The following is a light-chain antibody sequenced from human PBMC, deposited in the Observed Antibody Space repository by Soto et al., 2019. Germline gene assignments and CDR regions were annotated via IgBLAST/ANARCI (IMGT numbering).Light chain of an antibody. CDR3: LQHYAYPWT. CDR2: LAT. CDR1: QDISRF. V-gene: IGKV1-17*03. J-gene: IGKJ1*01. Sequence: DIPMTESPSAVSASVGERVPITCRASQDISRFVAWFQQNPGNVPRRLVYLATALQNRAPSRFSGSGSGTEFNFTISSLQPEDFAVYFCLQHYAYPWTVGQGTKVDIK.